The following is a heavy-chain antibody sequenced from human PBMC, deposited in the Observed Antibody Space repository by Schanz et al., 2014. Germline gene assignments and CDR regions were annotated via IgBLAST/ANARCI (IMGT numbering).Heavy chain of an antibody. J-gene: IGHJ4*02. CDR3: ARVGRDYISSSVLDSLHY. CDR1: GFTFSTYW. CDR2: ISFDGGKT. V-gene: IGHV3-30*03. D-gene: IGHD6-6*01. Sequence: VQLVESGGGLVQPGGSLRLSCAASGFTFSTYWMHWVRQAPGKGLEWVAHISFDGGKTYYADSVKGRFTISRDNTKNTLFLQMNNLRPEDTAMYFCARVGRDYISSSVLDSLHYWGQGSLVTVS.